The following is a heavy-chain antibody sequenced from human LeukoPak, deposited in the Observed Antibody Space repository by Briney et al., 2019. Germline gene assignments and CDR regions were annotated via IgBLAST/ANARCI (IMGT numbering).Heavy chain of an antibody. Sequence: ASVKVSCKASGYTFPNYNINWVRQAPGQGLEWMGWISASNGYTNYAQNLQGSVTMTTDTSTNIAYMELRSLTSGDTAVYYCARDPYYYDASGYSRPNYYFDYWGQGTLVTVSS. D-gene: IGHD3-22*01. CDR3: ARDPYYYDASGYSRPNYYFDY. CDR2: ISASNGYT. V-gene: IGHV1-18*01. J-gene: IGHJ4*02. CDR1: GYTFPNYN.